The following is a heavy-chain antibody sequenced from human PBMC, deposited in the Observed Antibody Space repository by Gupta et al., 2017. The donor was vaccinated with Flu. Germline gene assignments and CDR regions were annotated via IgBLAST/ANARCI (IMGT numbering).Heavy chain of an antibody. CDR2: IHYSGST. Sequence: QVQLQESGSGLVKPSQTLSLTCTVSGGSISSGGYYWSWIRQHPGKGLEWIGYIHYSGSTYYKPSLKSRVTISVDTSKNQFSLKLSSVTAADTAVYYCARDIVVVTASWFDPWGQGTLVTVSS. D-gene: IGHD2-21*02. V-gene: IGHV4-31*03. CDR1: GGSISSGGYY. J-gene: IGHJ5*02. CDR3: ARDIVVVTASWFDP.